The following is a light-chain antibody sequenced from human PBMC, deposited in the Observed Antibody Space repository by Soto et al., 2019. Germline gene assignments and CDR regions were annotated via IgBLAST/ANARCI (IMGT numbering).Light chain of an antibody. CDR1: QSIGGY. CDR2: AAS. J-gene: IGKJ3*01. Sequence: DIHMTQSPSSLSASVGDRVTITCRASQSIGGYLSWYQLKPGKAPKALIFAASSLQSGVPSRFSGSGSGTDFTLAISSLQPEDFATYYCQPSYSTPFTFGPGTKVDIK. V-gene: IGKV1-39*01. CDR3: QPSYSTPFT.